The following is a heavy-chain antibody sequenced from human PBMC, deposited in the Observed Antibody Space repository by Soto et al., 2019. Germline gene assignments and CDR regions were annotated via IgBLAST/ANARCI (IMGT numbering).Heavy chain of an antibody. V-gene: IGHV4-34*01. J-gene: IGHJ4*02. D-gene: IGHD3-22*01. CDR3: ARRYYDSSGYYPFDY. Sequence: PSETLSLTCAFYGGSFSGYYWSCIRQPPGKGLEWIGEINHSGSTNYNPSLKSRVTISVDTSKNQFSLKLSSVTAADTAVYYCARRYYDSSGYYPFDYWGQGALVTVSS. CDR2: INHSGST. CDR1: GGSFSGYY.